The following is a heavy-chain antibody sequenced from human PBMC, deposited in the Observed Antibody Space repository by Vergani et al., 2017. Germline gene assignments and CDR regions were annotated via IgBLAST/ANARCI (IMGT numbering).Heavy chain of an antibody. V-gene: IGHV4-34*01. Sequence: QVQLQESGPGLVKPSETLSLTCAVYGGSFSGYYWSWIRQPPGKGLEWIGEINHSGSTNYNPSLKSRVTISVDTSKNQFSLKLSSVTAADTAVYYCASGYYYGGRYWGQGTLVTVSS. CDR3: ASGYYYGGRY. D-gene: IGHD3-10*01. CDR1: GGSFSGYY. CDR2: INHSGST. J-gene: IGHJ4*02.